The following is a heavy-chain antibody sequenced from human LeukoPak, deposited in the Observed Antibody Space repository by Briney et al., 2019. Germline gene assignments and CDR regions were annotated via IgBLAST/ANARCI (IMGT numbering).Heavy chain of an antibody. CDR2: IYWDGDK. V-gene: IGHV2-5*02. J-gene: IGHJ4*02. CDR3: AHLRFLEWLFGY. D-gene: IGHD3-3*01. CDR1: GFSLSTSGVG. Sequence: SGPTLVKPTQTLTLTCTFSGFSLSTSGVGVGWIRQPPGKALEWLALIYWDGDKRYSPSLKSRLTITKDTSKNQVVLTMTNMNPVDTATYYCAHLRFLEWLFGYWGQGTLVTVSS.